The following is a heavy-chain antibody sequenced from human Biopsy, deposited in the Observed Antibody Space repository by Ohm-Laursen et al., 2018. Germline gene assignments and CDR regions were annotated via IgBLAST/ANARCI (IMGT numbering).Heavy chain of an antibody. J-gene: IGHJ6*02. CDR2: ITGVGGVT. CDR1: GFTFSSYG. D-gene: IGHD5-18*01. V-gene: IGHV3-23*01. Sequence: SLRLSCAASGFTFSSYGMHWVRQAPGKGLEWVSVITGVGGVTYYADPVKGRFTVSRDNSMNTMFLQMNSLRAQDAGTYYCAKWGTSMALYHFYGMDVWGQGTTVSVSS. CDR3: AKWGTSMALYHFYGMDV.